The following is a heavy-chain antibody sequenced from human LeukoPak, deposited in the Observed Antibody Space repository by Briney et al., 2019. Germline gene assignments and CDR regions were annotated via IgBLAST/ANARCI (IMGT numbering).Heavy chain of an antibody. CDR3: ATILLPADY. D-gene: IGHD2-15*01. J-gene: IGHJ4*02. V-gene: IGHV3-48*04. Sequence: GRSLRLSCAASGFTFSSYSMNWVRQAPGKGLEWVSYISSSSSTIYYADSVKGRFTISRDNAKNSLYLQMNSLRAEDTAVYYCATILLPADYWGQGTLVTVSS. CDR1: GFTFSSYS. CDR2: ISSSSSTI.